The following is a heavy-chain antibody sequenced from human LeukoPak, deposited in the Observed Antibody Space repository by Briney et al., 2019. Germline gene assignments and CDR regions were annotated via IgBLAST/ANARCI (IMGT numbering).Heavy chain of an antibody. J-gene: IGHJ5*02. CDR2: IWYDGTNK. V-gene: IGHV3-33*01. Sequence: GGSLRLSCAASGFTFSSHGMHWVRQAPGKGLEWVAVIWYDGTNKDYTDSVKGRFTISRDNSKNTLYLQMNSLRAEDTAVYYCAREHTIAATGTHWFDPWGQGTLVTVSS. D-gene: IGHD6-13*01. CDR1: GFTFSSHG. CDR3: AREHTIAATGTHWFDP.